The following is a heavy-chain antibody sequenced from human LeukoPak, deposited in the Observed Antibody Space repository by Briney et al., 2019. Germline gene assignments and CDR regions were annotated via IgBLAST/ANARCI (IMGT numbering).Heavy chain of an antibody. V-gene: IGHV5-51*01. J-gene: IGHJ4*02. D-gene: IGHD4-23*01. Sequence: GESLKISCKGSGCSFTSYWIGWVRQMPGKGLEWMGIIYPGDSDTRYSPSFQGQVTISADKSISTAYLQWSSLEASDTAIYYCARRLDYGGNTHGYWGQGTLVTVPS. CDR1: GCSFTSYW. CDR2: IYPGDSDT. CDR3: ARRLDYGGNTHGY.